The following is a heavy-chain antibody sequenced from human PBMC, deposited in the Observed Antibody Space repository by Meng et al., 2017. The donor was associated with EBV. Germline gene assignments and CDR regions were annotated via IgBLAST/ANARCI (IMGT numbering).Heavy chain of an antibody. CDR3: ARGRWLQPGSYFDY. V-gene: IGHV4-34*01. CDR1: GGAFSAYY. CDR2: INHSGST. D-gene: IGHD5-24*01. Sequence: QVTVLRGGAGLFEPPEPLSPPCAVYGGAFSAYYRSGIRQPPGKGLEWIGEINHSGSTNYNPSLKSRVTISVDTSKNQFSLKLSSVTAADTAVYYCARGRWLQPGSYFDYWGQGTLVTVSS. J-gene: IGHJ4*02.